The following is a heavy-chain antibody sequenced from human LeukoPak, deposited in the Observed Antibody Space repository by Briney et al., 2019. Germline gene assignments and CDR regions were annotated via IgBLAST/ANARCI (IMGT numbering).Heavy chain of an antibody. CDR1: GGSISRYY. V-gene: IGHV4-59*08. D-gene: IGHD1-26*01. CDR2: IYYSGST. J-gene: IGHJ4*02. Sequence: KPPQSLSLTCTVSGGSISRYYWSWIRQPAGKGLGWIGCIYYSGSTNYNTSLRSRITISVNTSKTQFSLKLSSVTAADTAVYYCARQDIDIAGAGLDYFDYWGQGTLVTVSS. CDR3: ARQDIDIAGAGLDYFDY.